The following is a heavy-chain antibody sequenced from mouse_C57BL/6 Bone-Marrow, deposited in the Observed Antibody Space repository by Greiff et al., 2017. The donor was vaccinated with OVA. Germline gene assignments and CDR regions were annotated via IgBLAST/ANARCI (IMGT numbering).Heavy chain of an antibody. D-gene: IGHD2-4*01. CDR3: AIPFCDYDWFAY. Sequence: VQLQQPGAELVKPGASVKVSCKASGYTFTSYWMHWVKQRPGQGLEWIGRIHPSDSDTNYNQKFKGKATLTVDKSSSTAYMQLSSLTSEDSAVYYCAIPFCDYDWFAYWGQGTLVTVSA. CDR1: GYTFTSYW. CDR2: IHPSDSDT. V-gene: IGHV1-74*01. J-gene: IGHJ3*01.